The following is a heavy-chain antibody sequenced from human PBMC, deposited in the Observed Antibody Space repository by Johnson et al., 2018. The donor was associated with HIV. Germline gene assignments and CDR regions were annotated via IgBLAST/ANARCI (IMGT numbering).Heavy chain of an antibody. CDR2: IRYDGSNK. D-gene: IGHD3-10*01. CDR3: AKEGGVGSYLGAFDI. V-gene: IGHV3-30*02. CDR1: GFTFSSYG. Sequence: QVQLVESGGVVVQPGGSLRLSCAASGFTFSSYGMHWVRQAPGKGLEWVAFIRYDGSNKYYADSVKGRFTISRDNSKNTLYLQMNSLRAEDTAVYYCAKEGGVGSYLGAFDIWGQGTMVTVSS. J-gene: IGHJ3*02.